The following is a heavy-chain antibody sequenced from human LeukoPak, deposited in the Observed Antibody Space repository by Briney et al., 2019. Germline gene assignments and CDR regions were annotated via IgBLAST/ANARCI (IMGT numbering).Heavy chain of an antibody. CDR2: ISSSSSYI. V-gene: IGHV3-21*04. CDR3: AKSYHDSGCLIDY. Sequence: GGSLRLSCAASGFTFSSYSMNWVRQAPGKGLEWVSSISSSSSYIYYADSVKGRFTISRDNSKNTLYLQMNSLRAEDTAVYYCAKSYHDSGCLIDYWGQGTLVTVSS. CDR1: GFTFSSYS. J-gene: IGHJ4*02. D-gene: IGHD6-19*01.